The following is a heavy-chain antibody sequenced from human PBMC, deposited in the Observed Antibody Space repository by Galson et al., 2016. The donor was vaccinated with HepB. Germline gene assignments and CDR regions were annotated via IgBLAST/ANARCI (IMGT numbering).Heavy chain of an antibody. CDR3: ARESWNYDY. CDR2: IIPESGDT. J-gene: IGHJ4*02. Sequence: SCKASGYTFALNHMHWVRQAPGQGLEWVGRIIPESGDTAYAQKFQGRVTMTRDTSISTVYMELSGLTSDDTATYYCARESWNYDYWGQGTLVTVSS. CDR1: GYTFALNH. D-gene: IGHD1-7*01. V-gene: IGHV1-2*02.